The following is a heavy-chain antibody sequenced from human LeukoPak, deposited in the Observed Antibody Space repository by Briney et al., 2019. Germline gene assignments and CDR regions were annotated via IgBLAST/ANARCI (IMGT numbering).Heavy chain of an antibody. V-gene: IGHV4-34*01. CDR1: GGSFSGYN. CDR3: ARDRLTPMVRGSLDY. Sequence: PSETLSLTCAVYGGSFSGYNWSWIRQPPGKGLEWIGEINHSGSTNYNPSLKSRVTISVDTSKNQFSLKLSSVTAADTAMYYCARDRLTPMVRGSLDYWGQGTLVTVSS. CDR2: INHSGST. D-gene: IGHD3-10*01. J-gene: IGHJ4*02.